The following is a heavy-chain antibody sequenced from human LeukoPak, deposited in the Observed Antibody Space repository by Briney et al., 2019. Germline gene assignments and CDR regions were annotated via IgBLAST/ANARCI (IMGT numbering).Heavy chain of an antibody. CDR3: ARGQVYFDWLTMTN. J-gene: IGHJ4*02. Sequence: ASVKVSCKASGYTFTSYDINWVRQATGQGLEWMGWMNPNSGNTGYAQKFQGRVTMTRNTSISTAYMELSSLRSEDTAVYYCARGQVYFDWLTMTNWGQGTLVTVSS. CDR2: MNPNSGNT. D-gene: IGHD3-9*01. CDR1: GYTFTSYD. V-gene: IGHV1-8*01.